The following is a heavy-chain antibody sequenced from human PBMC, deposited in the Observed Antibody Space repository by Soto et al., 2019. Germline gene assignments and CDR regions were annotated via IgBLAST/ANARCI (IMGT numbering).Heavy chain of an antibody. J-gene: IGHJ6*02. V-gene: IGHV4-30-4*01. D-gene: IGHD3-16*01. CDR3: ARVPSPFDYYYAMDV. Sequence: QVQLRESGPGLVKPSQTLSLTCTVSGDSISSGNKYWSWIRQPPGKGLEWIGYIYSSGSTYYNPSLKSRLATSLHTSDNQFSLKFDSVTDADSAVYYCARVPSPFDYYYAMDVWGHGTTVTVSS. CDR1: GDSISSGNKY. CDR2: IYSSGST.